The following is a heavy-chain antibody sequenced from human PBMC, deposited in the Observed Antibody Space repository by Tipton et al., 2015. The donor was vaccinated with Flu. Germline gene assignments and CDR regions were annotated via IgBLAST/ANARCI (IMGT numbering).Heavy chain of an antibody. V-gene: IGHV3-23*01. J-gene: IGHJ3*02. D-gene: IGHD3-3*01. Sequence: SLRLSCTGSRFTFSTYAMSWVRQAPGKGLEWVSTIAGYDDTTYCADSVKGRFTISRDSSENTLYLQMNSLRAEDTAVYYCAMPSSRSLEWFSVFDIWGQGTMVIVSS. CDR3: AMPSSRSLEWFSVFDI. CDR2: IAGYDDTT. CDR1: RFTFSTYA.